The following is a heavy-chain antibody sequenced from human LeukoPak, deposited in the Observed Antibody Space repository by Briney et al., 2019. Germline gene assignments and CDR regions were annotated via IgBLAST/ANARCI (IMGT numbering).Heavy chain of an antibody. J-gene: IGHJ4*02. D-gene: IGHD3-16*01. CDR2: IYYSGST. CDR3: ARWGYARGGFDY. V-gene: IGHV4-39*01. Sequence: SETLSLTCTVSGGSISGSAYYCRWIRQPPGKGLEWIGSIYYSGSTYYKPSLKSRVTISVDTSKNQFSLNLSSVTAADTAVYSCARWGYARGGFDYWGQGILVTVSS. CDR1: GGSISGSAYY.